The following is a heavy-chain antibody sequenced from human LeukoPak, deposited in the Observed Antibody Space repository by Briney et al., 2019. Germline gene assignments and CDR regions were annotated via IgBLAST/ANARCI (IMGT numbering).Heavy chain of an antibody. CDR1: GFTFSSYA. V-gene: IGHV3-64D*06. J-gene: IGHJ4*02. CDR2: ISSNGGST. CDR3: ARVGPSSSPTEDY. Sequence: PGGSLRLSCSASGFTFSSYAMHWVRQAPEKGLEYVSAISSNGGSTYYADSVKGRFTISRDNSKNTLYLQMSSLRSEDTAVYYCARVGPSSSPTEDYWGQGTLVTVSS. D-gene: IGHD6-13*01.